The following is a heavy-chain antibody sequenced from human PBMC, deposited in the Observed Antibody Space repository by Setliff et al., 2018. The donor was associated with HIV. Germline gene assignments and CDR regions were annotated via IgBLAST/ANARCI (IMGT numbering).Heavy chain of an antibody. CDR1: GYSISSGYY. CDR3: ARELSHIEGAPRYMDV. D-gene: IGHD1-26*01. J-gene: IGHJ6*03. V-gene: IGHV4-38-2*02. CDR2: MSHNGKT. Sequence: PSETLSLTCAVSGYSISSGYYWGWIRQPPGKGLEWIASMSHNGKTYYNPSLKSRVTISVDTSKNQISLKMNSVTAADTAVYHCARELSHIEGAPRYMDVWGKGTTVTVSS.